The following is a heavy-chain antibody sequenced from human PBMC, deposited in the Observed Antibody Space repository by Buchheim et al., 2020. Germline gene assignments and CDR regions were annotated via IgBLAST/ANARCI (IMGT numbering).Heavy chain of an antibody. V-gene: IGHV3-23*01. CDR1: GFTFSFSSYA. CDR2: ISGSGSST. Sequence: EVQLLESGGGLVQPGGSLRLSCAASGFTFSFSSYAMSWVRQAPGEGLEWVSAISGSGSSTYSADSVKGRFTISRDNSKNTMYLQMNSLRAEDTAVYYCVIDRGGDGYIEYNFDYWGQGTL. D-gene: IGHD5-24*01. J-gene: IGHJ4*02. CDR3: VIDRGGDGYIEYNFDY.